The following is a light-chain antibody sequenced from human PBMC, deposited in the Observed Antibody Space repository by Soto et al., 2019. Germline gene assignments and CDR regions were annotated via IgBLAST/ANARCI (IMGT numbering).Light chain of an antibody. CDR3: QHYNTYPWT. V-gene: IGKV1-5*03. Sequence: DLQMTQSPSTLSASVGDSVTIXXRASQSIGSWLAWYQQKPGKAPNLXIYKASHLENGVPSRFSGSGAGTEFTLTISSLQPGDFATYYCQHYNTYPWTFGQGTKVDIK. CDR2: KAS. CDR1: QSIGSW. J-gene: IGKJ1*01.